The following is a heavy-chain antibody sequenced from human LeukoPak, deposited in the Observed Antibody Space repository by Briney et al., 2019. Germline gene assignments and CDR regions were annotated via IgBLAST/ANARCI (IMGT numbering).Heavy chain of an antibody. CDR2: IIDNGYIT. CDR1: GFTFSNYA. CDR3: AKLGGQEVHNYYVAV. J-gene: IGHJ6*03. V-gene: IGHV3-23*01. Sequence: GGSLRLSCAASGFTFSNYAMSWVRQAPGKGLEWVSGIIDNGYITYYATSVRGRFTNYRDNSKNTLFLKMNSLRAEDTAVYYCAKLGGQEVHNYYVAVWGKGTTVAVSS. D-gene: IGHD3-16*01.